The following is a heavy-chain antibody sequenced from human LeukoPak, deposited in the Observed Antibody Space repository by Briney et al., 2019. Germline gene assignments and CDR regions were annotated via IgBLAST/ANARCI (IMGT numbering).Heavy chain of an antibody. V-gene: IGHV4-61*01. CDR2: IYFTGST. Sequence: SETLSLTCTVSGGSVSSGNYYWSWIRQPPGKGLEWIGYIYFTGSTNYNPSLKSRVSISSDTSKSQFSLKLSSLTAADTAVYYCATVADLTGYAFHIWGQGTMVTASS. CDR3: ATVADLTGYAFHI. CDR1: GGSVSSGNYY. J-gene: IGHJ3*02. D-gene: IGHD7-27*01.